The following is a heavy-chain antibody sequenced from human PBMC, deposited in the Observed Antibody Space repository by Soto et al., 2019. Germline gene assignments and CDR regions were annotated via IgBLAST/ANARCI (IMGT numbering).Heavy chain of an antibody. Sequence: QVQLVQSGAEVKKPGSSVMVSCKASGGTFSSNAISWVRQAPGQGLEWMGGIIPIYASPNYAQNFQGRVTVTADKATSTAYLELSRLKFADSAIYYCAVTVTGSRSPLAHWGRGTLVIVSS. V-gene: IGHV1-69*06. CDR1: GGTFSSNA. CDR3: AVTVTGSRSPLAH. CDR2: IIPIYASP. J-gene: IGHJ4*02. D-gene: IGHD3-9*01.